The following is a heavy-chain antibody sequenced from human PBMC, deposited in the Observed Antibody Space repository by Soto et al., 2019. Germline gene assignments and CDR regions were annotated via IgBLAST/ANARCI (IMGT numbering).Heavy chain of an antibody. J-gene: IGHJ6*02. CDR1: RFTFSNYG. D-gene: IGHD4-17*01. CDR3: AKDLAVTTGFLYGMDV. V-gene: IGHV3-23*01. CDR2: VSGIGVRA. Sequence: EVQLLESGGDLVQPGGSLRLSCAASRFTFSNYGLNWVRQGPGTGLEWVATVSGIGVRANYADSVKGRFTVSRDNSRNTLYLQMESLRAEDTATYFCAKDLAVTTGFLYGMDVWGQGTTVTVS.